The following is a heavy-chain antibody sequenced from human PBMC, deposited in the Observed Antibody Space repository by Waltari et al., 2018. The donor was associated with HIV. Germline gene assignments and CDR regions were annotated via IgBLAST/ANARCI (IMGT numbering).Heavy chain of an antibody. CDR1: GGSFSGYS. CDR2: MNQRGST. J-gene: IGHJ4*02. CDR3: ARGLRTVTPRN. Sequence: QVQLQQRGAILLRPSETLSLTCAVSGGSFSGYSWNWIRQAPGKGLEWIGEMNQRGSTNYTASLESRITISVDTSNNYFSLGMNSVTAADTAVYFCARGLRTVTPRNWGPGTLVTVSS. V-gene: IGHV4-34*01. D-gene: IGHD4-17*01.